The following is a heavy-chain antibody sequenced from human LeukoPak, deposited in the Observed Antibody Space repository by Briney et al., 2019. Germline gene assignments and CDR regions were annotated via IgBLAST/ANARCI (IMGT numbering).Heavy chain of an antibody. CDR3: AKDKAQWGLWEY. D-gene: IGHD6-19*01. Sequence: SGGSLRLSCAASGFTFSSYAMSWVRQAPGKGLEWVSTISGSGAGTYYADSVNGRLTISRDNSKNTLYLQMNSLRAEDTAVYYCAKDKAQWGLWEYWGQGTLLTVSS. J-gene: IGHJ4*02. CDR1: GFTFSSYA. CDR2: ISGSGAGT. V-gene: IGHV3-23*01.